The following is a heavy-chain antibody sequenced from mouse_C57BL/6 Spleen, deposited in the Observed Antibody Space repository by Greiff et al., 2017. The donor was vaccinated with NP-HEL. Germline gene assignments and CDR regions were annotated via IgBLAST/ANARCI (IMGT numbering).Heavy chain of an antibody. CDR2: ITPNYGTT. V-gene: IGHV1-39*01. J-gene: IGHJ2*01. CDR1: GYSFTDYN. CDR3: AEGPDFDY. D-gene: IGHD3-3*01. Sequence: VQLKESGPELVKPGASVKISCKASGYSFTDYNMNWVKQSTGQSLEWIGVITPNYGTTSYNQKFKGKATLTVDQSSSTACMQLNSLTSEDSAVYYCAEGPDFDYWGQGTTLTVSS.